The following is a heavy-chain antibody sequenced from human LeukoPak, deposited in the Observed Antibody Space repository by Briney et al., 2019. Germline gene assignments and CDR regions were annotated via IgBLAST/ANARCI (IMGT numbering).Heavy chain of an antibody. V-gene: IGHV3-21*01. Sequence: GGSLGLSCAASGFTFSSYSMNWVRQAPGKGLEWVSSISSSSSYIYYADSVKGRFTISRDNAKNSLYLQMNSLRAEDTAVYYCAREDTAMVTDYWGQGTLVTVSS. CDR2: ISSSSSYI. CDR3: AREDTAMVTDY. CDR1: GFTFSSYS. D-gene: IGHD5-18*01. J-gene: IGHJ4*02.